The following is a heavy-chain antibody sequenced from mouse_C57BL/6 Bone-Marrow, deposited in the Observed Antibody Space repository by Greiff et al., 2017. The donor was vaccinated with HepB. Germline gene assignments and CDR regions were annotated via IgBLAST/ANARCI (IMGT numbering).Heavy chain of an antibody. CDR2: IDPSDSYT. V-gene: IGHV1-69*01. CDR3: ARGAEDWYFDV. CDR1: GYTFTSYW. J-gene: IGHJ1*03. Sequence: QVQLQQPGAELVMPGASVKLSCKASGYTFTSYWMHWVKQRPGQGLEWIGEIDPSDSYTNYNQKFKGKSTLTVDKSSSTAYMQLSSLTSEGSAVYYCARGAEDWYFDVWGTGTTVTVSS.